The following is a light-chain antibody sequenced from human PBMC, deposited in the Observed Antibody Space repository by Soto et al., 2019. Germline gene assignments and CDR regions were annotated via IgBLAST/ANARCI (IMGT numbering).Light chain of an antibody. J-gene: IGKJ1*01. CDR1: QSISNW. CDR3: QQYSYSPT. Sequence: EIHMSLSPSTLSASVGDRVTITCRASQSISNWLAWYQQKPGEAPNLLIYKASTLESGVPSRFSGSGYGTEFALTISSLQPEDFATYYCQQYSYSPTFGQGTKVDIK. V-gene: IGKV1-5*03. CDR2: KAS.